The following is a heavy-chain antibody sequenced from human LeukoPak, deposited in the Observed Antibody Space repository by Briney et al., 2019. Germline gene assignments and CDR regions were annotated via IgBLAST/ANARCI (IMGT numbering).Heavy chain of an antibody. CDR3: ARGVYVWGSYRPYDY. V-gene: IGHV1-2*06. D-gene: IGHD3-16*02. CDR2: INPNSGGT. CDR1: GYTFTGYY. J-gene: IGHJ4*02. Sequence: GASVKVSCKASGYTFTGYYMHWVRQAPGQGLEWMGRINPNSGGTNYAQTFQGRVTMTRDTSISTAYMELSRLRSDDTAVYYCARGVYVWGSYRPYDYWGQGTLVTVSS.